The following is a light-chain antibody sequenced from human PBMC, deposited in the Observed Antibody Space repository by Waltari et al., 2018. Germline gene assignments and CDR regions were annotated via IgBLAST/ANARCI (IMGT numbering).Light chain of an antibody. CDR2: DNN. CDR3: GTWDGSLTAGV. J-gene: IGLJ2*01. V-gene: IGLV1-51*01. Sequence: QSVLTQPPSVSAAPGQKVTISCSGSSSNIGSNSVSWYQQLPGTPPKLRIYDNNQRPSGIPDRFSGSSSGTSATLGITGLQTGDEADYYCGTWDGSLTAGVFGGGTKVTVL. CDR1: SSNIGSNS.